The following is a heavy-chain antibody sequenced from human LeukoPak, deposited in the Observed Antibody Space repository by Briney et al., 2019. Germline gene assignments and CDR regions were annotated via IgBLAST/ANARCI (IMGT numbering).Heavy chain of an antibody. CDR3: ARTRLWSGELSSGVTFDP. CDR2: INWNGGST. CDR1: GFTFDDYG. J-gene: IGHJ5*02. Sequence: GGSLRLSCAASGFTFDDYGMSWVRQAPGKGLEWVSGINWNGGSTGYADSVKGRFTISRDNAKHSLYLQMNSLRAEDTALYYCARTRLWSGELSSGVTFDPWGQGTLVTVSS. V-gene: IGHV3-20*04. D-gene: IGHD3-10*01.